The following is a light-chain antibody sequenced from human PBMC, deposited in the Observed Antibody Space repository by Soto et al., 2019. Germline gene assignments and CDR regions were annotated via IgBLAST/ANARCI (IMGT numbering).Light chain of an antibody. CDR3: QTWGTGIHVV. J-gene: IGLJ2*01. V-gene: IGLV4-69*01. Sequence: QSVLTQSPSASASLGASVKLTCTLSSGHSSYAIAWHQQQPEKRPRYLMKLDSDGSHTKGDAIPDRFSGSSSGAERYLTISSLQSEGEADYYSQTWGTGIHVVFGGGTKLTVL. CDR2: LDSDGSH. CDR1: SGHSSYA.